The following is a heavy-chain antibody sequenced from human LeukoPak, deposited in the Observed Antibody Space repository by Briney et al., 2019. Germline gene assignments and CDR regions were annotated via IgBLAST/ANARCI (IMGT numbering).Heavy chain of an antibody. CDR3: ARVPPGNDAFDI. CDR1: GGSISSGDYY. V-gene: IGHV4-30-4*01. Sequence: SQTLSLTCTVSGGSISSGDYYWSWIRQPPGKGLEWIGYIYYSGSTYYNPSLKSRVTISVDTSKNQFSLKLSSVNAADTAVYYCARVPPGNDAFDIWGQGTMVTVSS. D-gene: IGHD1-14*01. J-gene: IGHJ3*02. CDR2: IYYSGST.